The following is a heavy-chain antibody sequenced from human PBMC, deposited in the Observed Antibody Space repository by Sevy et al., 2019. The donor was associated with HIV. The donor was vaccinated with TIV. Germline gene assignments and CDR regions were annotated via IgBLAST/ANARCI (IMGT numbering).Heavy chain of an antibody. CDR1: GFTFSSYA. CDR2: ISYDGSNK. J-gene: IGHJ6*02. Sequence: GGSLRLSCAASGFTFSSYAMHWVRQAPGKGLEWVAVISYDGSNKYYADSVKGRFTISRDNSKNTLYLQMNSLRAEDTAVYYCERDYSNYFWYYYYYYGMDVWGQGTTVTVSS. D-gene: IGHD4-4*01. V-gene: IGHV3-30*04. CDR3: ERDYSNYFWYYYYYYGMDV.